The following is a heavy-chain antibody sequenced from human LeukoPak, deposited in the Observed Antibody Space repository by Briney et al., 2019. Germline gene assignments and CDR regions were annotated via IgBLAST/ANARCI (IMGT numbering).Heavy chain of an antibody. Sequence: ATVKVSCKVSGYSLSELTMHWVGHAPGKGLGWMGGFDPGMAETIYAEKFQGRITMTEDTSTDTAYMELSSLRSEDTAVYYCAPGHEYGLLDYWGQGTLVTVSS. J-gene: IGHJ4*02. D-gene: IGHD4-17*01. CDR2: FDPGMAET. CDR1: GYSLSELT. CDR3: APGHEYGLLDY. V-gene: IGHV1-24*01.